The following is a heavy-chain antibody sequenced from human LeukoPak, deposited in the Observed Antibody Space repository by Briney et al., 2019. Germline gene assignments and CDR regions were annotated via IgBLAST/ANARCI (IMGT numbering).Heavy chain of an antibody. Sequence: PSETLSLTCAVYGGSFSGYYWSWIHQPPGKGLEWIGEINHSGSTSYNPSLKSRVTISVDTSKNQFSLKLSSVTAADTAVYYCARGGLFLEWLFLNWFDPWGQGTLVTVSS. J-gene: IGHJ5*02. CDR1: GGSFSGYY. CDR2: INHSGST. D-gene: IGHD3-3*01. V-gene: IGHV4-34*01. CDR3: ARGGLFLEWLFLNWFDP.